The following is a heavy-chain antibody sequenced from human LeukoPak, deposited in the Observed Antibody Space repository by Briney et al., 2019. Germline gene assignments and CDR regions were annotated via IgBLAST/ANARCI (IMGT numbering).Heavy chain of an antibody. J-gene: IGHJ6*02. CDR1: GYTFTSYW. Sequence: GESLKISCKGSGYTFTSYWIGWVRQMPGKGLEWMGIIYPGDSDTRYSPSFQGQVTISADKSISTGYLQWSSLKASDTAMYYCTRHAPGGGGFYGIDVWGQGTTVSVSS. CDR3: TRHAPGGGGFYGIDV. D-gene: IGHD3-10*01. CDR2: IYPGDSDT. V-gene: IGHV5-51*01.